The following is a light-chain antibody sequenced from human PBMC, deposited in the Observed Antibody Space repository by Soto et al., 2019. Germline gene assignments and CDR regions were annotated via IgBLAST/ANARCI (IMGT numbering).Light chain of an antibody. V-gene: IGKV1-39*01. CDR3: QQSFITPPLT. CDR1: QSISTY. J-gene: IGKJ4*01. Sequence: DIQMTQSPSSLSASIGDIITITCRASQSISTYLNWYQQKPGKAPKILIYGASTLQNGVPSRFSGIGSATDYNLTISSLQPEDFATYCRQQSFITPPLTFGGGTKVEMK. CDR2: GAS.